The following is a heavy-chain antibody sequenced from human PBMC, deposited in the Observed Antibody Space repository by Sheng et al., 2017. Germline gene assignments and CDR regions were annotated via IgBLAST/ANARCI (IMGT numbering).Heavy chain of an antibody. CDR1: GGTFSSYT. J-gene: IGHJ6*03. Sequence: QVQLVQSGAEVKKPGSSVKVSCKASGGTFSSYTISWVRQASGQGLEWMGRIIPILGIANYAQKFQGRVTITADKSTSTAYMELSSLRSEDTAVYYCAREISGVYCSSTSCYNRPKNYYYYYMDVWGKGTTVTVSS. D-gene: IGHD2-2*02. CDR3: AREISGVYCSSTSCYNRPKNYYYYYMDV. V-gene: IGHV1-69*08. CDR2: IIPILGIA.